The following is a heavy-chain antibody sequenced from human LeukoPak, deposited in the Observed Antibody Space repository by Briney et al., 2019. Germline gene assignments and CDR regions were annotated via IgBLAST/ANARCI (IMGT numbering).Heavy chain of an antibody. CDR2: VYATGTT. J-gene: IGHJ4*02. Sequence: SGTLSLTCDVSGASISSDNWWSWIRQPPGKGLEWIGYVYATGTTNYNPSLKTRATISIDTSKNQLSLTLTSVTAADTAVYYCARVGSGGAWFDFWGQGTLVSVSS. V-gene: IGHV4-61*01. CDR1: GASISSDNW. CDR3: ARVGSGGAWFDF. D-gene: IGHD6-19*01.